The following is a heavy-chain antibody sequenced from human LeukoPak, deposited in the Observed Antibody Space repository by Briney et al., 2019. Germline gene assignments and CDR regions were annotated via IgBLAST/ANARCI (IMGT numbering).Heavy chain of an antibody. D-gene: IGHD1-26*01. J-gene: IGHJ4*02. CDR2: IYYIGYT. CDR1: GASISSYY. Sequence: PSETLSLTCTVSGASISSYYCSWIRQPPGKGLEWIGYIYYIGYTNYNPSLKSRVTMSVDTSNHQFSLRLSSVTAADTAVYYCARGNADLLDWGQGTLVTVSS. CDR3: ARGNADLLD. V-gene: IGHV4-59*01.